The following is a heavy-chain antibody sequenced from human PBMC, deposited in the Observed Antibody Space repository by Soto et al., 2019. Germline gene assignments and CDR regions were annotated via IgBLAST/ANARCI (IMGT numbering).Heavy chain of an antibody. V-gene: IGHV1-8*01. J-gene: IGHJ5*02. D-gene: IGHD2-15*01. CDR2: MNPNSGNT. Sequence: INWVRQATGQGLEWMGWMNPNSGNTGYAQKFQGRVTMTRNTSISTAYMELSRLRSDGTAVYYCARDFYCSGGSCYSGPNWFDPWGQGT. CDR3: ARDFYCSGGSCYSGPNWFDP.